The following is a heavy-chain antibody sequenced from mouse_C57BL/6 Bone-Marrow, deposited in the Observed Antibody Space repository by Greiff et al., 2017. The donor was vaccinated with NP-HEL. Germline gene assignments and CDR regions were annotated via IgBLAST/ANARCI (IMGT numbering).Heavy chain of an antibody. CDR1: GYAFTNYL. CDR3: ARYPIYYGNLHAMDY. D-gene: IGHD2-1*01. CDR2: INPGSGGT. V-gene: IGHV1-54*01. Sequence: QVQLQQSGAELVRPGTSVKVSCKASGYAFTNYLIEWVKQRPGQGLEWIGVINPGSGGTNYNEKFKGKATLTADKSSSTAYMQLSSLTSEDSAVYFCARYPIYYGNLHAMDYWGQGTSVTVSS. J-gene: IGHJ4*01.